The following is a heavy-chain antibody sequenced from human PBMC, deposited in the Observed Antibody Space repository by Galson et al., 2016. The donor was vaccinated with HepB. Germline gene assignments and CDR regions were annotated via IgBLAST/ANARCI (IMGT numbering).Heavy chain of an antibody. CDR2: IYKSGNA. D-gene: IGHD3-3*01. Sequence: LTCSVSDDSISSYYWSWIRQPPGKGLEWVGYIYKSGNADYNPSLEGRVTMSVDTSKNVISLKLTSVTAADTAVYYCARGGVSLFGVTIHNSQNYYGLDVWGRGTAVIVSS. CDR1: DDSISSYY. J-gene: IGHJ6*02. CDR3: ARGGVSLFGVTIHNSQNYYGLDV. V-gene: IGHV4-59*12.